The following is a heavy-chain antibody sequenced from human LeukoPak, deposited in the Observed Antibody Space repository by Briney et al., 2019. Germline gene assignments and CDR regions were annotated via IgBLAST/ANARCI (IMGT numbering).Heavy chain of an antibody. J-gene: IGHJ4*02. D-gene: IGHD2-2*01. CDR3: TTDCDSTSCYAADAAQ. Sequence: GGSLRLSCAGSGFTFSNAWMSWVRQAPGKGLGWVGRMKSKTDGGTTDYAAPVKGRFTISRDDSKNTLYLQMNSLKTEDTAVYYCTTDCDSTSCYAADAAQWGQGTLVTVSS. CDR2: MKSKTDGGTT. CDR1: GFTFSNAW. V-gene: IGHV3-15*01.